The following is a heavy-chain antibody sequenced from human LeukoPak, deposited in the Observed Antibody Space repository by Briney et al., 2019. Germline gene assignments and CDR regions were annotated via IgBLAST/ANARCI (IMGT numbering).Heavy chain of an antibody. CDR2: IYYSGST. CDR3: ARGGDQLLQNWFDP. V-gene: IGHV4-30-4*01. CDR1: GDSISSGDHY. J-gene: IGHJ5*02. Sequence: SQTLSLTCTVSGDSISSGDHYWSWIRQPPGKGLEWIGYIYYSGSTYFNPSLESRLTISVDTSKNQFSLKLSSVTAADTAVYYCARGGDQLLQNWFDPWGQGTLVTVSS. D-gene: IGHD2-2*01.